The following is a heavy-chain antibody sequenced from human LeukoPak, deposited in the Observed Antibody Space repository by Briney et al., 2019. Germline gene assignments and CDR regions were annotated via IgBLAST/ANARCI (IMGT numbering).Heavy chain of an antibody. Sequence: GGSLRLSCAASGFTFSSYAMSWVRQAPGKGLEWVSAISGSGGSTYHADSVKGRFTISRDNSKNTLYLQMNSLRAEDTALYYCAKDLLDYGGSWFDPWGQGTLVTVSS. CDR2: ISGSGGST. D-gene: IGHD3-16*01. CDR3: AKDLLDYGGSWFDP. J-gene: IGHJ5*02. CDR1: GFTFSSYA. V-gene: IGHV3-23*01.